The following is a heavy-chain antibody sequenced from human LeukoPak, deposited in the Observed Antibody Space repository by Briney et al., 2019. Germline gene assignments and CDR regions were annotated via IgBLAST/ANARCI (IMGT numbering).Heavy chain of an antibody. D-gene: IGHD6-19*01. V-gene: IGHV4-4*02. CDR2: IYRSGTT. CDR3: ARRSPYSTGWSSYFDY. Sequence: SETLSLTCAVSGCSISSTNWWSWVRQPPGKGLEWIGEIYRSGTTNYKPSLKSRVTISLDKSRNHFSLKLTSVTAADSAVYYCARRSPYSTGWSSYFDYWGQGALVTVSS. CDR1: GCSISSTNW. J-gene: IGHJ4*02.